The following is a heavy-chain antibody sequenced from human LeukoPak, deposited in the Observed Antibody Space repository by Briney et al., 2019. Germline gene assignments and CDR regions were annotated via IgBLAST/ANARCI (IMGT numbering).Heavy chain of an antibody. Sequence: NPGGSLRLSCAASGFTFKTYNMNWVRQAPGKGLEWISYISSSGDYIYHADSVEGRFTISRDSAKNSLFLQMNSLRAEDTAVYYCARDSSGSYYVLDYWGQGTPVTVSS. CDR1: GFTFKTYN. J-gene: IGHJ4*02. V-gene: IGHV3-21*05. CDR2: ISSSGDYI. D-gene: IGHD1-26*01. CDR3: ARDSSGSYYVLDY.